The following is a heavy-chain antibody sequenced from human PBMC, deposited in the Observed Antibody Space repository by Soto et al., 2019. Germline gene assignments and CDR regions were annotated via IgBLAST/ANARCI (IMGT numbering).Heavy chain of an antibody. V-gene: IGHV1-69*01. CDR2: IIPIFGTA. CDR3: AREASGYSYGPYYYYGMDV. Sequence: QVQLVQSGAEVKKPGSSVKVSCKASGGTFSSYAISWVRQAPGQGLEWMGGIIPIFGTANYAQKFQGRVTITADESTSTAYMELSSLRSEDTAVYYCAREASGYSYGPYYYYGMDVWGQGTTVTVSS. J-gene: IGHJ6*02. D-gene: IGHD5-18*01. CDR1: GGTFSSYA.